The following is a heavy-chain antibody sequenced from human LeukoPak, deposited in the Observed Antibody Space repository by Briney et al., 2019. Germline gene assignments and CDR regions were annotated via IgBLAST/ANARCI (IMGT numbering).Heavy chain of an antibody. V-gene: IGHV3-15*01. J-gene: IGHJ4*02. D-gene: IGHD4-17*01. CDR2: IKSKTDGGTT. Sequence: GGSLRLSCAASGFTYSNAWMSWVRQAPGKGLEWVGRIKSKTDGGTTDYAAPVKGRFTISRDDSKNTLYLQMSSLKTEDTAVYYCTTEYTIYGDYANDYWGQGTLVTVSS. CDR1: GFTYSNAW. CDR3: TTEYTIYGDYANDY.